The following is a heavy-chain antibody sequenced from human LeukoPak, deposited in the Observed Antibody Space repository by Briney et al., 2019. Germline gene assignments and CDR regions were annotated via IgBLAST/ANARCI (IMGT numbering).Heavy chain of an antibody. Sequence: SESLSLTCAVYGGSFSGHYWSWIRQPPGKGLEWIGEINDSGSTNYKPSLKSRVTILVDTSKNQFSLKLSSVTAADTAVYYCAREGAAAGHLDYWGQGTLVTVSS. CDR3: AREGAAAGHLDY. V-gene: IGHV4-34*01. D-gene: IGHD6-13*01. CDR2: INDSGST. CDR1: GGSFSGHY. J-gene: IGHJ4*02.